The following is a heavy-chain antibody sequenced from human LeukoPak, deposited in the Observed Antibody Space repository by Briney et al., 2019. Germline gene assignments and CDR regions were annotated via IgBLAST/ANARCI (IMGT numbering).Heavy chain of an antibody. J-gene: IGHJ4*02. Sequence: GGSLRLSCAASGFTFSNYAMTWVRQAPGEGLEWVSSIIDSGTRTNYADSAKGRFTISRENSKNTLYLQMNSLRAEDTAVYYCVRGGGSYHDYWGQGTLVTVSS. D-gene: IGHD2-15*01. CDR1: GFTFSNYA. CDR3: VRGGGSYHDY. CDR2: IIDSGTRT. V-gene: IGHV3-23*01.